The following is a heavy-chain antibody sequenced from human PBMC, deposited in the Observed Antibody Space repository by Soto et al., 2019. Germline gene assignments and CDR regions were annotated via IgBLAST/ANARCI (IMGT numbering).Heavy chain of an antibody. V-gene: IGHV4-59*08. CDR2: IYYSGST. CDR3: ARRGLADVYYYMDV. J-gene: IGHJ6*03. Sequence: SETLSLTCTVSGGSISSYYWSWIRQPPGKGLEWIGYIYYSGSTNYNPSLKSRVTISVDTSKNQFSLKLSSVTAADTAVYYCARRGLADVYYYMDVWGKGTTVTVSS. CDR1: GGSISSYY. D-gene: IGHD6-19*01.